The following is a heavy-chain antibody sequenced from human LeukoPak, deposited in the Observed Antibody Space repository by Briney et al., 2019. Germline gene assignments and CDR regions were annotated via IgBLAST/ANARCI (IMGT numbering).Heavy chain of an antibody. V-gene: IGHV3-7*01. J-gene: IGHJ3*02. CDR3: AAGGAFDI. CDR1: GFTFSSYW. CDR2: IKQDGSEK. D-gene: IGHD4-23*01. Sequence: GGSLRLSCAASGFTFSSYWMSWVRQAPGKGLEWVANIKQDGSEKYYVDSVKGRFTISRDNAKNSLYPQVNSLRAEDTAVYYCAAGGAFDIWAKGQWSPSLQ.